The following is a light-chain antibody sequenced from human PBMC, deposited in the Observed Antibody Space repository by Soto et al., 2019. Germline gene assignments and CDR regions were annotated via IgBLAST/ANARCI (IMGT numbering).Light chain of an antibody. CDR1: SSNIGTNY. CDR2: ENN. J-gene: IGLJ2*01. CDR3: GTWDDSLSAVV. V-gene: IGLV1-51*02. Sequence: QAVLTQPPSVSAAPGQKVTISCSGSSSNIGTNYVSWYQLLPATAPKLLIYENNERPSGISDRFSGSKFGTSATLDITGLQTGDEADYCCGTWDDSLSAVVFGGGTKVTVL.